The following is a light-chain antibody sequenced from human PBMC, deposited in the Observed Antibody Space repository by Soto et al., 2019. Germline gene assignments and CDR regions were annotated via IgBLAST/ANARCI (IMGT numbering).Light chain of an antibody. CDR3: RQYISCPPIT. V-gene: IGKV3D-15*01. CDR1: QGIGDT. Sequence: EVVMRQSPATLSVSPVAGDTLSCRASQGIGDTLAWYQQKPGQAPRLLIYGASSGATGIPDRFSGSGSGTDFTLTISSLQSEDFVVYYCRQYISCPPITFGQGTRLEIK. CDR2: GAS. J-gene: IGKJ5*01.